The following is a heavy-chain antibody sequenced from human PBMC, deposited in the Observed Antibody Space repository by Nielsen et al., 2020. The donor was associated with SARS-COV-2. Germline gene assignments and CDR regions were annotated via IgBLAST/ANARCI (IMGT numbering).Heavy chain of an antibody. Sequence: ASLQVSCNAASYTFTAYAIHWVRQDPGQRLEWMGWINSDSGNTKYSQKFRGRVTITRDTSASTAYMELSGLSSEDTAVYYCARSRGCSATSCFFDYWGQGALVTVSS. V-gene: IGHV1-3*04. CDR2: INSDSGNT. D-gene: IGHD2-2*01. CDR1: SYTFTAYA. CDR3: ARSRGCSATSCFFDY. J-gene: IGHJ4*02.